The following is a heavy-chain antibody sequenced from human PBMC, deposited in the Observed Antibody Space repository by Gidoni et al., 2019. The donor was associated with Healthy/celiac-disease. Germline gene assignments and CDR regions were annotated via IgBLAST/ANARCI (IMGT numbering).Heavy chain of an antibody. Sequence: EVQLVESGGGLVKPGGSLRLSCAASGFTFSNAWMGWVRQAPGKGLEWVGRIKSKTDGGKTDYAAPVKGRFTITRDDAKNTLYLQMNSLKTEDTAVYYCTTDGITTALCYFDYWGQGTLVTVSS. CDR2: IKSKTDGGKT. V-gene: IGHV3-15*01. CDR1: GFTFSNAW. CDR3: TTDGITTALCYFDY. D-gene: IGHD4-17*01. J-gene: IGHJ4*02.